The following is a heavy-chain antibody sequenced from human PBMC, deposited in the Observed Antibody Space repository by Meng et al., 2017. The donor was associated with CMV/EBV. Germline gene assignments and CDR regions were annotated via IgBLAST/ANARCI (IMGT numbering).Heavy chain of an antibody. J-gene: IGHJ6*02. Sequence: GESLKISCAASGFTFSSYEMNWVRQAPGKGLEWVSYISSSGSTIYNADSVKGRFTISRDNAKNSLYLQMNSLRAEDTAVYYCARARERITIFGVVTYFGMDVWGQGTTVTVSS. CDR3: ARARERITIFGVVTYFGMDV. D-gene: IGHD3-3*01. CDR1: GFTFSSYE. CDR2: ISSSGSTI. V-gene: IGHV3-48*03.